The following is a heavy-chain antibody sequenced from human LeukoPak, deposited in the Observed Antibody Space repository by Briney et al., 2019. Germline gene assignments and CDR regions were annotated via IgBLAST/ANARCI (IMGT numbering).Heavy chain of an antibody. CDR2: ISSGGGST. V-gene: IGHV3-23*01. Sequence: GGSLRLSCAASGFTISIYAMRWVRQAPGKGLEWVSGISSGGGSTYYTDSVKGRFTISTDNSKNTLYLQMNSLRAEDTAVYYCAKRNWNDDTGCWGQGTLVTVSS. D-gene: IGHD1-1*01. J-gene: IGHJ4*02. CDR3: AKRNWNDDTGC. CDR1: GFTISIYA.